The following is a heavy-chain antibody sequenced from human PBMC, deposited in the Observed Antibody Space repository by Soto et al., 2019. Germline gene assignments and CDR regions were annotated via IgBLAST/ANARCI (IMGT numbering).Heavy chain of an antibody. CDR1: GGSISSGGYY. Sequence: SETLSLTCTVSGGSISSGGYYWSWIRQHPGKGLEWIGYIYYSGSTYYNPSLKSRVTISVDTSKNQFSLKLSSVTAADTAVYYCARTEYYDFWSGYYTYPGHFDYWGQGTLVTVSS. CDR3: ARTEYYDFWSGYYTYPGHFDY. J-gene: IGHJ4*02. D-gene: IGHD3-3*01. CDR2: IYYSGST. V-gene: IGHV4-31*03.